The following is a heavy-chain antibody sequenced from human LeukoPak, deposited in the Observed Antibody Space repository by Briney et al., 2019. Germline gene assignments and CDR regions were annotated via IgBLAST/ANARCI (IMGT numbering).Heavy chain of an antibody. D-gene: IGHD3-16*02. J-gene: IGHJ6*03. V-gene: IGHV1-18*01. CDR1: GYTFTSYG. CDR2: ISAYNGNT. Sequence: ASVKVSCKASGYTFTSYGISWVRQAPGQGLEWMGWISAYNGNTKYAQKLQGRVTMTTGTSTSTAYMELRSLRSDDTAVYYCARYWNDMSGGSYRDYYYYMDVWGKGTTVTISS. CDR3: ARYWNDMSGGSYRDYYYYMDV.